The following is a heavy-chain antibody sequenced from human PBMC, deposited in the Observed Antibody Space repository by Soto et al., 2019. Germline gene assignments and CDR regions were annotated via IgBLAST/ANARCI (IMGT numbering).Heavy chain of an antibody. J-gene: IGHJ6*02. CDR1: GFTFSSYG. CDR2: ISNDGSIQ. D-gene: IGHD3-22*01. CDR3: AKDRRDSSGTCSRCFGMDV. V-gene: IGHV3-30*18. Sequence: QVQLMASGGSVLQPGRSLRLSCAASGFTFSSYGMHWVRQAPGKGLEWVTIISNDGSIQYYGDSVKGRFTVSRDNSKNTLLLEMNSLTAEDTATYYCAKDRRDSSGTCSRCFGMDVWGQGTTVTVSS.